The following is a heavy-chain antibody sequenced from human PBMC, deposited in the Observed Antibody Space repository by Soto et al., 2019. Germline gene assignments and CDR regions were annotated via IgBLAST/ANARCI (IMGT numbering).Heavy chain of an antibody. CDR2: IYYSGST. J-gene: IGHJ4*02. D-gene: IGHD6-19*01. Sequence: PSETLSLTCTVSGGSISSGDYYWSWIRQPPGKGLEWIGYIYYSGSTYYNPSLKSRVTISVDTSKNQFSLKLSSVTAADTAVYYCATEFGGCPHDSWGQGTLVTVSS. CDR3: ATEFGGCPHDS. V-gene: IGHV4-30-4*01. CDR1: GGSISSGDYY.